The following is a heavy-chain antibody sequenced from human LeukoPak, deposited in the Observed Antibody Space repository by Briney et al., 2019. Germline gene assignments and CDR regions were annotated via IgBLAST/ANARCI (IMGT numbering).Heavy chain of an antibody. CDR1: GFTFSSCA. Sequence: GGSLRLSCAASGFTFSSCAMSWVRQAPGKGLEWVSAISGSGASTYYADSVKGRFTVSRDNSKNTLSLQMNSLRAEDTGVNYCAKLKDTYSRGRYDCWGQGTLVTVSS. D-gene: IGHD6-19*01. CDR2: ISGSGAST. V-gene: IGHV3-23*01. CDR3: AKLKDTYSRGRYDC. J-gene: IGHJ4*02.